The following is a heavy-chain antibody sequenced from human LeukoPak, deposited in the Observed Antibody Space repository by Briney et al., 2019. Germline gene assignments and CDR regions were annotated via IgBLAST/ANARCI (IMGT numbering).Heavy chain of an antibody. CDR1: GFTFSSYW. Sequence: GGSLGLSCAASGFTFSSYWMSWVRQAPGKGLEWVANIKQDGSEKYYVDSVKGRFTISRDNAKNSLYLQMNSLRAEDTAVYYCASTKSSGWPHFDYWGQGTLVTVSS. CDR2: IKQDGSEK. CDR3: ASTKSSGWPHFDY. V-gene: IGHV3-7*01. D-gene: IGHD6-19*01. J-gene: IGHJ4*02.